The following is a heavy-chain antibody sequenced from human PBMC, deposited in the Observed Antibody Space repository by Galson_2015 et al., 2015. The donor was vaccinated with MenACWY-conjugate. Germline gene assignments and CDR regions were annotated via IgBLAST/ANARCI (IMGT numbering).Heavy chain of an antibody. D-gene: IGHD3-10*01. CDR1: GSTFTTYW. CDR2: ISPGDSNT. CDR3: AKDIIVGIGSYTTFDY. Sequence: QSGAEVTKPGESLQISCTATGSTFTTYWLGWVRQMPGKGLEWMGLISPGDSNTRYSPSFQGQVTLSADNSKNTLYLEIDSLRVDDTAVYYCAKDIIVGIGSYTTFDYWGQGTLVTVSS. J-gene: IGHJ4*02. V-gene: IGHV5-51*01.